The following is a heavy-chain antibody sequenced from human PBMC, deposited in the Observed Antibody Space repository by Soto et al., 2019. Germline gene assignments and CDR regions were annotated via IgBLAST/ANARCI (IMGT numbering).Heavy chain of an antibody. Sequence: GGSLRLSCAASGFTFSSYGMHWVRQAPGKGLEWVAVIWYDGSNKYYADSVKGRFTTSRDNSKNTLYLQMNSLRAEDTAVYYCARDPTRYFTLGYYFDYWGQGTLVTVSS. V-gene: IGHV3-33*01. CDR1: GFTFSSYG. CDR3: ARDPTRYFTLGYYFDY. CDR2: IWYDGSNK. D-gene: IGHD7-27*01. J-gene: IGHJ4*02.